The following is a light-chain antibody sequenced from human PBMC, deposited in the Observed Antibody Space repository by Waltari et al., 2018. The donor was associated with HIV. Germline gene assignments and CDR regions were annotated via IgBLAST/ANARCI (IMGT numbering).Light chain of an antibody. CDR2: KDT. V-gene: IGLV3-25*03. CDR3: QSADSNASLWV. J-gene: IGLJ3*02. CDR1: ALPKQY. Sequence: SYELTQPPSVSVSPGQTARITCSGDALPKQYAYWYQQRPGQAPVLVIDKDTERPSGIPERFPGSSSGTTATLTIIGVQAQDEADYHCQSADSNASLWVFGGGTKLTVL.